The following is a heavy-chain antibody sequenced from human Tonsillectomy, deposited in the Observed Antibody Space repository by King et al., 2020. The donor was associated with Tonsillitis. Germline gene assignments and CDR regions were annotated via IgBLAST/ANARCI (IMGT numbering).Heavy chain of an antibody. V-gene: IGHV1-69*09. D-gene: IGHD6-13*01. CDR1: GGTFSSYA. CDR2: IIPILGIA. J-gene: IGHJ4*02. Sequence: QLVQSGAEVKKPGSSVKVSCKASGGTFSSYAISWVRQAPGQGLEWMGRIIPILGIANYAQKFQGRVTITADKSTSTAYMERSSLRSEDTAVYYCATARSIAAAVGSYYFDYWGQGTLVTVSS. CDR3: ATARSIAAAVGSYYFDY.